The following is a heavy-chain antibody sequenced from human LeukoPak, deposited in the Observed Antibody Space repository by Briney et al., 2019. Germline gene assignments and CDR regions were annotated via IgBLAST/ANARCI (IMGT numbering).Heavy chain of an antibody. J-gene: IGHJ4*02. V-gene: IGHV1-2*02. CDR3: ARERGYSGYAFDY. D-gene: IGHD5-12*01. Sequence: ASVKVFCKASGYTFTGYYMHWVRQAPGQGLEWMGWINPNSGGTNYAQKFQGRVTMTRDTSISTAYMELSRLRSDDTAVYYCARERGYSGYAFDYWGQGTLVTVSS. CDR2: INPNSGGT. CDR1: GYTFTGYY.